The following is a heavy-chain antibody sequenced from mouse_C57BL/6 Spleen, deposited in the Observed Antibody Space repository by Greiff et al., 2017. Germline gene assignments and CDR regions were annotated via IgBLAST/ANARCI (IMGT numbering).Heavy chain of an antibody. V-gene: IGHV1-59*01. Sequence: QVQLQQPGAELVRPGTSVKLSCKASGYTFTSYWMHWVKQRPGQGLEWIGVIDPSDSYTNYNQKFKGKATLTVDTSSSTAYMQLSSLTSEDSAVYYCASPYDSYAMDYWGQGTSVTVSS. CDR1: GYTFTSYW. CDR2: IDPSDSYT. CDR3: ASPYDSYAMDY. J-gene: IGHJ4*01. D-gene: IGHD6-5*01.